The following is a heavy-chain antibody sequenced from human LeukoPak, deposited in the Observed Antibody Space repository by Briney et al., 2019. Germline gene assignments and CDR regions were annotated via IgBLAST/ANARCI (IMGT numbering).Heavy chain of an antibody. CDR1: GFTFSTYG. Sequence: GRSLRLSCAASGFTFSTYGMHWVRQAPGKGLDWVALIWYDGSNEYYADSVKGRFTISGDNSKNSLYLQMSSLRAEDTAVYYCARDPGGYSSDWTRLDYWGQGTLVTVSS. V-gene: IGHV3-33*01. J-gene: IGHJ4*02. CDR2: IWYDGSNE. D-gene: IGHD6-19*01. CDR3: ARDPGGYSSDWTRLDY.